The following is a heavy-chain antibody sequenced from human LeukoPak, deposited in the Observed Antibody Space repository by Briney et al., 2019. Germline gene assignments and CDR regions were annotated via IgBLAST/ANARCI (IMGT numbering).Heavy chain of an antibody. CDR2: IYTSGST. CDR1: GGSISSGSYY. Sequence: SQTLSLTCTVSGGSISSGSYYWSWIRQPAGKGLEWIGRIYTSGSTNYNPSLKSRVTISVDTSKNQFSLKLGSVTAADTAVYYCARVRWGTTVTTDYYYYMDVWGKGTTVTVSS. V-gene: IGHV4-61*02. D-gene: IGHD4-11*01. J-gene: IGHJ6*03. CDR3: ARVRWGTTVTTDYYYYMDV.